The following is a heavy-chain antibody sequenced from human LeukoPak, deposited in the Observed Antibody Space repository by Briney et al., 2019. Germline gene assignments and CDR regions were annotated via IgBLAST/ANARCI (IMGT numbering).Heavy chain of an antibody. V-gene: IGHV3-20*04. CDR2: LNWNGGRT. CDR3: ARDRGTGLFDR. D-gene: IGHD3-10*01. J-gene: IGHJ4*02. Sequence: GGSLRLSCAASGFTFDNYGMSWVRQAPGKGLEWVSGLNWNGGRTIYADSVKGRFTISRDDAKTSLYLQMESLRAEDTALYYCARDRGTGLFDRWGQGTLVTVSS. CDR1: GFTFDNYG.